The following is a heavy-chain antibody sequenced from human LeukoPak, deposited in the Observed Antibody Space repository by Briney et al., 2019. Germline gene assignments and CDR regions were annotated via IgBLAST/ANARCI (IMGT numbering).Heavy chain of an antibody. V-gene: IGHV4-34*01. D-gene: IGHD4-17*01. J-gene: IGHJ4*02. CDR1: GGSFSGYY. Sequence: SETLSLTCAVYGGSFSGYYWSWIRQPPGKGLEWIGEINHSGSTNYNPSLESRVTISVDTSKNQFSLKLSSVTAADTAVYYCATRLRRQYFDYWGQGTLVTVSS. CDR2: INHSGST. CDR3: ATRLRRQYFDY.